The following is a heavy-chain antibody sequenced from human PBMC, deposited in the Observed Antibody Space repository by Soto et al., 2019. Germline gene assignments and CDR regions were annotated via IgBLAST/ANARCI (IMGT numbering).Heavy chain of an antibody. V-gene: IGHV3-33*01. Sequence: QVQLVESGGGVVQPGRSLRLSCAASGFTFSSYGMHWVRQAPGKGLEWVAVIWYDGSNKYYADSVKGRFTISRDNSKNTLYMQMNSLRAEDTAVYYCARGSSSWDNWFDPWGQGTLVTVSS. CDR1: GFTFSSYG. CDR3: ARGSSSWDNWFDP. J-gene: IGHJ5*02. CDR2: IWYDGSNK. D-gene: IGHD6-13*01.